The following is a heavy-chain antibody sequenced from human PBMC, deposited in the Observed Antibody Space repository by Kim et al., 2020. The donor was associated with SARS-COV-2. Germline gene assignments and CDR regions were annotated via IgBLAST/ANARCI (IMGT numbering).Heavy chain of an antibody. Sequence: LQSRVTISVDTSKNQFSLKLGSVTAADTAVYYCARRHYYGSGRQHAPDYWGQGTLVTVSS. J-gene: IGHJ4*02. D-gene: IGHD3-10*01. V-gene: IGHV4-34*01. CDR3: ARRHYYGSGRQHAPDY.